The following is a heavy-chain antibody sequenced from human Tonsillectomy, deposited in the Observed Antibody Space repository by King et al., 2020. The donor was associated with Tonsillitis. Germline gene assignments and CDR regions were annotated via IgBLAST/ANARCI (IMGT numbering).Heavy chain of an antibody. D-gene: IGHD1-1*01. CDR2: IRGSGDST. J-gene: IGHJ4*02. CDR3: AKILLQPY. V-gene: IGHV3-23*04. Sequence: VQLVQSGGGLVQPGGSLRLSCAASGFTFSTYAMSLVRQPPGKGLEWVSGIRGSGDSTSYADSVKGRFTISRDNSKTTLYLQMNSLRAEDTAVYYWAKILLQPYWGQGTLVTVSS. CDR1: GFTFSTYA.